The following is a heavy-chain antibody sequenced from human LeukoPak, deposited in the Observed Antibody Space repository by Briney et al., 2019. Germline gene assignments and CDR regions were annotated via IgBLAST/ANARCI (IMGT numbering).Heavy chain of an antibody. J-gene: IGHJ2*01. CDR3: ARGRRIVVLPGRGYFDL. V-gene: IGHV4-59*01. Sequence: SSETLSLTCTVSGGSISSYYWSWIRQPPGKGLEWIGYIYYSGSTNYNPSLKSRVTISVDTSKNQFSLKLSSVTAADTAVYYCARGRRIVVLPGRGYFDLWGRGTLVTDSS. CDR2: IYYSGST. D-gene: IGHD4/OR15-4a*01. CDR1: GGSISSYY.